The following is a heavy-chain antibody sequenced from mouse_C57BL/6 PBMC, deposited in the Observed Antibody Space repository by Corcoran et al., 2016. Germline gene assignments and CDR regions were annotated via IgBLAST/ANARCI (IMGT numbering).Heavy chain of an antibody. CDR3: ARGGGSSFWYFDV. J-gene: IGHJ1*03. CDR1: GYTFTDYN. V-gene: IGHV1-22*01. Sequence: EVQLQQSGPELVKPGASVKMSCKASGYTFTDYNMHWVKQSHGKSLEWIGYINPNNGGTSYNQKFEGKATLTVNKSSSTAYMELRSLTSEDSAVYYCARGGGSSFWYFDVWGTGTTVTVSS. CDR2: INPNNGGT. D-gene: IGHD1-1*01.